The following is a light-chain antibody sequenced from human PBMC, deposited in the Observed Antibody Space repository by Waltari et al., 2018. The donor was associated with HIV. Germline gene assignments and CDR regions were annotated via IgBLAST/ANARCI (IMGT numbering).Light chain of an antibody. Sequence: QSALTQPPSASGSPGQSVTISCTGTSSDVGGYNYVSWYQQHPGKAPKLMIFEVTKRPSGVPNRSSGSKSGNTASLTVSGLQADDEADYYCSSYTGYNDFLFGAGTKLTVL. CDR1: SSDVGGYNY. V-gene: IGLV2-8*01. J-gene: IGLJ3*02. CDR2: EVT. CDR3: SSYTGYNDFL.